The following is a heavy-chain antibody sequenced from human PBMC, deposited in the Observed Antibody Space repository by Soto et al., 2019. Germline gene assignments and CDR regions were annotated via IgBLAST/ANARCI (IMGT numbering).Heavy chain of an antibody. CDR3: AKLGGNDAFDM. V-gene: IGHV3-23*01. Sequence: EVQLLESGGGLVQPGGSLRLSCTASGFTFSSYAMSWVRQAPGKGLEWVSGISGSGGSTYYADSVKGRFTISRDNSKNRLYLQMSSVRAEDTAAYYCAKLGGNDAFDMWGQGTMVTVSS. D-gene: IGHD2-15*01. CDR2: ISGSGGST. CDR1: GFTFSSYA. J-gene: IGHJ3*02.